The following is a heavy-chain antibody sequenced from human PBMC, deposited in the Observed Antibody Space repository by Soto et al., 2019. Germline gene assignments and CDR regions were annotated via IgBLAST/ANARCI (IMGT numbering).Heavy chain of an antibody. Sequence: QLQLQESGPGLVKPSETLSLTCTVSGGSISSSSYYWGWIRQPPGKGLEWIGSIYYSGSTYYNPSLKSRVTISVDTSKNQFSLKLSSVTAADTAVYYCARLPYGGNPSYWYFDLWGRGTLVTVSS. CDR2: IYYSGST. D-gene: IGHD4-17*01. CDR3: ARLPYGGNPSYWYFDL. J-gene: IGHJ2*01. CDR1: GGSISSSSYY. V-gene: IGHV4-39*01.